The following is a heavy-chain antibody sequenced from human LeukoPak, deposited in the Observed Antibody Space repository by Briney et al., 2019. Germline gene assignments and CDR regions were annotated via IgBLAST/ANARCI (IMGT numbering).Heavy chain of an antibody. CDR3: ARAPSSRAPNFDY. Sequence: GGSLRLSCAASGFTFSSYAMHWVRQAPGKGLEWVAVISYDGSNKYYADSVKGRFTISRDNSMNALYLQMNSLRAEDTAVYYCARAPSSRAPNFDYWGQGTLVTVSS. D-gene: IGHD2-15*01. J-gene: IGHJ4*02. CDR2: ISYDGSNK. V-gene: IGHV3-30*04. CDR1: GFTFSSYA.